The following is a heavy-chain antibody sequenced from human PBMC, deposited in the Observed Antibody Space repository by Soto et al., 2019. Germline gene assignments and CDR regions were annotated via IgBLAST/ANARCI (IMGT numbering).Heavy chain of an antibody. CDR1: GFTFSSYG. Sequence: GGSLRLSCAASGFTFSSYGMHWVRQAPGKGLEWVSVISYDGSNKYYADSVKGRFTISRDNSKNTLYLQMNSLRAEDTAVYYCAKGSDFWSGYSHYYMDVWGKGTTVTVSS. CDR2: ISYDGSNK. V-gene: IGHV3-30*18. D-gene: IGHD3-3*01. CDR3: AKGSDFWSGYSHYYMDV. J-gene: IGHJ6*03.